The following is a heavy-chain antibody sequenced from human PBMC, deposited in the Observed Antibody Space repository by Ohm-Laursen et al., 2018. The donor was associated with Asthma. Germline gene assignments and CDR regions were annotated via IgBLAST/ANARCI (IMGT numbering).Heavy chain of an antibody. Sequence: SDTLSLTCPVSGASVGDSTWSWSWVRQPPGKALQFIAYMSYRGGINYNPSLQSRVTLSIDTSKNQVSLRLISVTAADSALYFCARLDWVQSMFDSWGQGNPVTVSS. D-gene: IGHD3-9*01. CDR1: GASVGDSTWS. J-gene: IGHJ4*02. CDR2: MSYRGGI. CDR3: ARLDWVQSMFDS. V-gene: IGHV4-59*02.